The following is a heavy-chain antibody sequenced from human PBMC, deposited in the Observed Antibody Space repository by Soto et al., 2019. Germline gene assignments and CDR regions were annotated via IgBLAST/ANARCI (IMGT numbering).Heavy chain of an antibody. CDR1: GGSISSSNW. V-gene: IGHV4-4*02. CDR3: ARTQSGGGDSDAFDI. D-gene: IGHD2-21*02. CDR2: IYHSGIT. J-gene: IGHJ3*02. Sequence: QVQLQESGPGLVKPSGTLSLTCAVSGGSISSSNWWSWVRQPPGKGLEWIGEIYHSGITNYNPSLKSRVTISVAKSKNQFSLKLSSVTAADTDVYYCARTQSGGGDSDAFDIWGQGTMVTVSS.